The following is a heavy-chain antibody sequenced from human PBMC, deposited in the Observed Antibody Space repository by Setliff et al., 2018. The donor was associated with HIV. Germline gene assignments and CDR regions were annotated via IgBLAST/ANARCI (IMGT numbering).Heavy chain of an antibody. Sequence: SVKVSCKSSEGTFTAYAISWVRQAPGQGLEWMGRITPIFGTTNYAQKFQGRVTITADRSTSTTYMELSSLRSEDTAMYYCARDESRGDWGSFGYRGQGTRVTVSS. J-gene: IGHJ4*02. V-gene: IGHV1-69*06. CDR3: ARDESRGDWGSFGY. D-gene: IGHD2-21*01. CDR1: EGTFTAYA. CDR2: ITPIFGTT.